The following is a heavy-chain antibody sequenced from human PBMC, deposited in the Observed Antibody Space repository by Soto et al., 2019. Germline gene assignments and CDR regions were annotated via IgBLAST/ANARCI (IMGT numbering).Heavy chain of an antibody. CDR1: GFTFSNAW. J-gene: IGHJ4*02. Sequence: PGGSLRLSCAASGFTFSNAWMSWVRQAPGKGLEWVGRIKSKTDGGTTDYAAPVKGRFTISRDDSKNTLYLQMNSLKTEDTAVYYCTTNPPSYCGGDCYSQTEPEGNYWGQGTLVTVSS. D-gene: IGHD2-21*02. CDR3: TTNPPSYCGGDCYSQTEPEGNY. CDR2: IKSKTDGGTT. V-gene: IGHV3-15*01.